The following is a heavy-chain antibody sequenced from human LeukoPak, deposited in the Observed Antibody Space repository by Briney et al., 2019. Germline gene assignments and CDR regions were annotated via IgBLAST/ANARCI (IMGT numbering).Heavy chain of an antibody. CDR1: GGPFSSYA. J-gene: IGHJ4*02. D-gene: IGHD2-2*01. CDR3: ASPGNQLLFSWLAY. V-gene: IGHV1-69*01. Sequence: SVKVSCKASGGPFSSYAISWVRQAPGQGLEWMGGIIPIFGTANYAQKFQGRVTITADESTSTAYMELSSLRSEDTAVYYCASPGNQLLFSWLAYWGQGTLVTVSS. CDR2: IIPIFGTA.